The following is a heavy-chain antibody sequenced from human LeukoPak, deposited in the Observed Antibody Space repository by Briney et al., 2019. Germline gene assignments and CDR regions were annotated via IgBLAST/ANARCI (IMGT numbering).Heavy chain of an antibody. D-gene: IGHD3-10*01. CDR1: GFTFSSYA. CDR3: AKGDSVNYYGSGSYRNHDAFDI. CDR2: ISGSVVST. Sequence: LGGSLRLSCAASGFTFSSYAMSWVRQAPGKGLEWASTISGSVVSTYYADSVKGRFTISRDNSKNTLYLQMNSLRAEDTAVYYCAKGDSVNYYGSGSYRNHDAFDIWGQGTMVTVSS. J-gene: IGHJ3*02. V-gene: IGHV3-23*01.